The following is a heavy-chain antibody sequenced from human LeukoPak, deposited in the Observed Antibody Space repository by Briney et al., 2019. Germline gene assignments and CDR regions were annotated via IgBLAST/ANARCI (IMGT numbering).Heavy chain of an antibody. V-gene: IGHV3-7*01. CDR1: GFTFRSYW. CDR2: IKQDGSEK. Sequence: GGSLRLSCAASGFTFRSYWMSWVRQAPGKGLEWVANIKQDGSEKYYVDSVKGRFTISRDNAKNSLYLQVNSLRAEDTAVYYCARDESVITFGGVIVSYYFDYWGQGTLVTVSS. J-gene: IGHJ4*02. CDR3: ARDESVITFGGVIVSYYFDY. D-gene: IGHD3-16*02.